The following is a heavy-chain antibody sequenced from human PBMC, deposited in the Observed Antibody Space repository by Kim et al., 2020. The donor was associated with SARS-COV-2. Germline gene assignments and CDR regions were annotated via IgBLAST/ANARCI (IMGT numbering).Heavy chain of an antibody. CDR3: ARDWTVAAAGPGIAVANTQHEGAAWNNWFDP. Sequence: GGSLRLSCAASGFTFSSYGMHWGRQAPGKGLEWVAVIWYDGSNKYYADSVKGRFTISRDNSKNTLYLQMNSLRAEDTAVYYCARDWTVAAAGPGIAVANTQHEGAAWNNWFDPWGQGTLVTVSS. V-gene: IGHV3-33*01. CDR2: IWYDGSNK. CDR1: GFTFSSYG. J-gene: IGHJ5*02. D-gene: IGHD6-19*01.